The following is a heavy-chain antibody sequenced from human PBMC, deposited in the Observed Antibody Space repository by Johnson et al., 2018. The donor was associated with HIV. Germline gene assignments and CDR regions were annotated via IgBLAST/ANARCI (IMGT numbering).Heavy chain of an antibody. V-gene: IGHV3-30*02. CDR2: IRYDGSKK. CDR1: GFSFSSYG. Sequence: QVQLVESGGGVVQPGRSLRLSCAASGFSFSSYGMHWVRQAPGKGLEWVAFIRYDGSKKYYADSVKGRFTISRDNSKNTLDLQMNSLTIEDTAVFYCAKTRMGGILDAFDLWGQGTMVIVS. D-gene: IGHD3-10*01. J-gene: IGHJ3*01. CDR3: AKTRMGGILDAFDL.